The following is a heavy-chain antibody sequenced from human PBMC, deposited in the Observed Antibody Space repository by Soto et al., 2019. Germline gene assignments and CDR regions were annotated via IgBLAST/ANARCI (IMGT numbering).Heavy chain of an antibody. CDR2: IIPMVGMA. V-gene: IGHV1-69*02. D-gene: IGHD3-10*01. CDR1: EGTFDSYT. J-gene: IGHJ4*02. Sequence: QVQQVQSGAEVKKPGSSVKVSCTASEGTFDSYTINWIRQAPGLGPEWMGRIIPMVGMADYVQKFQGRVTLFADKATSTAYIVLSSLRSEDTAVYYCATNYGSGSTHFDYWGQGTLVTVAS. CDR3: ATNYGSGSTHFDY.